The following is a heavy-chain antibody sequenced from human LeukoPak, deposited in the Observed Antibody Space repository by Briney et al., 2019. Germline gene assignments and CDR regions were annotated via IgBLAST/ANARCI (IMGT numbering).Heavy chain of an antibody. CDR1: GFPFSSYG. CDR3: ARCPSGWSRIDS. J-gene: IGHJ4*02. D-gene: IGHD6-19*01. Sequence: GGSLRLSCAASGFPFSSYGMHWVRQAPGKGLEWVAVIWYDGSNKYYAESVKGRFTISRDNSKNTLYLQMNSLRAEDTAVYYGARCPSGWSRIDSWGQGTLVTVSS. V-gene: IGHV3-33*01. CDR2: IWYDGSNK.